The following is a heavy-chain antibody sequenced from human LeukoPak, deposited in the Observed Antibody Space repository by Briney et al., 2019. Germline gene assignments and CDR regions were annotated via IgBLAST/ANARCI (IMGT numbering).Heavy chain of an antibody. CDR3: VRSYDSRGYFFYFDF. CDR1: GFTFRSHE. CDR2: ISSTGYTI. D-gene: IGHD3-22*01. J-gene: IGHJ4*02. Sequence: PGGSLRLSCAASGFTFRSHEMNWVRQSPGKGLEWIAYISSTGYTINYAESVQGRFTISRDNVKNSLALQMNSLRAEDTAVYYCVRSYDSRGYFFYFDFWGQGTRVTISS. V-gene: IGHV3-48*03.